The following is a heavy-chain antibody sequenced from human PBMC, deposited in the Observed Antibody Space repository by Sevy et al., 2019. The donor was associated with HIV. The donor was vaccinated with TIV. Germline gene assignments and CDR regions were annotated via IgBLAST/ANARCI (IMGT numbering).Heavy chain of an antibody. D-gene: IGHD3-22*01. Sequence: GGSLRLSCAASGFTFNNYAMSWVRQAPGKGLEGKGLEWVSTISGGGGGTYYADSVRGRFTISRDNAKKMVYLQMNSLRAEDTAVYYCASGNYYDSSGSFDPWGQGTLVTVSS. CDR1: GFTFNNYA. CDR2: ISGGGGGT. V-gene: IGHV3-23*01. J-gene: IGHJ5*02. CDR3: ASGNYYDSSGSFDP.